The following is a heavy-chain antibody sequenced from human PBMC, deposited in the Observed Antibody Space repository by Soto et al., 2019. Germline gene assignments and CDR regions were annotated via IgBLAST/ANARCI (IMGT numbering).Heavy chain of an antibody. V-gene: IGHV1-18*01. CDR1: GYTFTSYG. CDR2: ISAYNGKT. J-gene: IGHJ6*02. Sequence: QVQLVQSGGEVKKPGASVKLSCTASGYTFTSYGISWVRQAPGQGLEWMGWISAYNGKTNYAQNVQGRVTMTTDTSTRTAYMDLRSLISXXXAVYXXXRXXXXXXXXGMXVWGQGTTVTVSS. CDR3: XRXXXXXXXXGMXV.